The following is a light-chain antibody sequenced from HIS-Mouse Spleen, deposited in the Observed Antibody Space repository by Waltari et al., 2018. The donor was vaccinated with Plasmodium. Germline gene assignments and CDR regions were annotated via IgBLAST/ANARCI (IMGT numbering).Light chain of an antibody. CDR1: AFPQKY. J-gene: IGLJ3*02. V-gene: IGLV3-10*01. CDR2: EDS. CDR3: YSTDSSGNHRV. Sequence: SYELTQPPSVSVSPGQTARIPCSGAAFPQKYAYWYQQKSGQAPVLVIYEDSKRPSGIPERFSGSSSGTMATLTISGAQVEDEADYYCYSTDSSGNHRVFGGGTKLTVL.